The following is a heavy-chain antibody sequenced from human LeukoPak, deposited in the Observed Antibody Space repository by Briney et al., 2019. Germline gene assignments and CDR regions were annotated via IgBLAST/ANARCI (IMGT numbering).Heavy chain of an antibody. CDR3: ARDTHGEGEDANYAVYYFDY. D-gene: IGHD4/OR15-4a*01. CDR1: GFRFNTYW. CDR2: IKQDGNEK. J-gene: IGHJ4*02. Sequence: GSLRLSCAASGFRFNTYWMSWVRQAPGKGLEWVANIKQDGNEKYYADSVKGRFTISRDNGKNSLDLQMNSLRADDTAVYYCARDTHGEGEDANYAVYYFDYWGQGTVVTVSS. V-gene: IGHV3-7*01.